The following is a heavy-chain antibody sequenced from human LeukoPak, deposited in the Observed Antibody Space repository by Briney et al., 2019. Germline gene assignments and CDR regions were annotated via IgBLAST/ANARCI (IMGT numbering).Heavy chain of an antibody. CDR3: ARLASRDGYNFPFFDY. CDR1: GGSFSGYY. D-gene: IGHD5-24*01. CDR2: INHSGST. Sequence: PSETLSLTCAVYGGSFSGYYWSWIRQPPGKGLEWIGEINHSGSTNYNPSLKSRVTISVDTSKNQFSLKLSSVTAADTAVYYCARLASRDGYNFPFFDYWGQGTLVTVSS. V-gene: IGHV4-34*01. J-gene: IGHJ4*02.